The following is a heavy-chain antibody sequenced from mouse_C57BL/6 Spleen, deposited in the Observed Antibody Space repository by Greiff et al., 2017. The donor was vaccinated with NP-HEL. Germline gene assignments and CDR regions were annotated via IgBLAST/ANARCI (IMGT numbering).Heavy chain of an antibody. CDR2: IYPGDGDT. CDR3: ARDGPYAMDY. CDR1: GYAFSSSW. J-gene: IGHJ4*01. V-gene: IGHV1-82*01. Sequence: QVQLKQSGPELVKPGASVKISCKASGYAFSSSWMNWVKQRPGKGLEWIGRIYPGDGDTNYNGKFKGKATLTADKSSSTAYMQLSSLTSEDSAVYFCARDGPYAMDYWGQGTSVTVSS. D-gene: IGHD2-3*01.